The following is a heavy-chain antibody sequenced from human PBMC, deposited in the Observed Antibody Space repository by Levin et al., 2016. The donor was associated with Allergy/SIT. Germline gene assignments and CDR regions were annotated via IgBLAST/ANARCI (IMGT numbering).Heavy chain of an antibody. Sequence: VRQAPGKGLEWVSAISGSGGSTYYADSVKGRFTISRDNSKNTLYLQMNSLRAEDTAVYYCAKDQVEAVAGNSLLYYYYGMDVWGQGTTVTVSS. CDR2: ISGSGGST. J-gene: IGHJ6*02. D-gene: IGHD6-19*01. CDR3: AKDQVEAVAGNSLLYYYYGMDV. V-gene: IGHV3-23*01.